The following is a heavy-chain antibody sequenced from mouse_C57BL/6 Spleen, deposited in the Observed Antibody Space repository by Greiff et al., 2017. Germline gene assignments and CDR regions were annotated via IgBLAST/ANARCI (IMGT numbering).Heavy chain of an antibody. CDR2: IYPGDGDT. J-gene: IGHJ1*03. CDR1: GYAFSSYW. D-gene: IGHD2-3*01. V-gene: IGHV1-80*01. Sequence: VQLQESGPELVKPGASVKISCKASGYAFSSYWMNWVKQRPGKGLEWIGQIYPGDGDTNYNGKFKGKATLTADKSSSTAYLQLSRLTSEDSAVXFCAGGDGYYKDWYMDDWGTGTTVTVSS. CDR3: AGGDGYYKDWYMDD.